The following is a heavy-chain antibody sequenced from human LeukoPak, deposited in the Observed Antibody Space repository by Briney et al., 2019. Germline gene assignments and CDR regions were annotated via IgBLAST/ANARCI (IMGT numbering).Heavy chain of an antibody. Sequence: GGSLRLSCAASGFTFSSYAMHWVRQAPGRELEWVTVISYDGSNGYYAGSVKGRFTISRDNSQNTLYVQMSSLRPEDTAVYYCVREVTSGSFDYWGQGTLVTVSS. CDR1: GFTFSSYA. CDR3: VREVTSGSFDY. V-gene: IGHV3-30*04. J-gene: IGHJ4*02. CDR2: ISYDGSNG. D-gene: IGHD1-26*01.